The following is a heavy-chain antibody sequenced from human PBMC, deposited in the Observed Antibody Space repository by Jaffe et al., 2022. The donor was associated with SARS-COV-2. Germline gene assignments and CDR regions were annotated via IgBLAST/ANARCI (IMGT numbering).Heavy chain of an antibody. CDR1: GFTFDDYA. V-gene: IGHV3-9*01. J-gene: IGHJ3*02. D-gene: IGHD6-6*01. CDR2: ISWNSGSI. CDR3: AKDRMAIAARYPDSAFDI. Sequence: EVQLVESGGGLVQPGRSLRLSCAASGFTFDDYAMHWVRQAPGKGLEWVSGISWNSGSIGYADSVKGRFTISRDNAKNSLYLQMNSLRAEDTALYYCAKDRMAIAARYPDSAFDIWGQGTMVTVSS.